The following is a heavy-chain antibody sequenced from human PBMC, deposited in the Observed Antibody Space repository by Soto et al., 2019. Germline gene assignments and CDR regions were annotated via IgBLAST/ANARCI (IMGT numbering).Heavy chain of an antibody. CDR1: GGSISSYY. D-gene: IGHD2-21*01. Sequence: PLETLSLTCTVSGGSISSYYWSWIRQPPGKGLEWIGYIYYSGSTNYNPSLKSRVTISVDTSKNQFSLKLSSVTAADTAVYYCARVSERDGYLTHFDYWGQGTLVTVSS. CDR3: ARVSERDGYLTHFDY. V-gene: IGHV4-59*01. J-gene: IGHJ4*02. CDR2: IYYSGST.